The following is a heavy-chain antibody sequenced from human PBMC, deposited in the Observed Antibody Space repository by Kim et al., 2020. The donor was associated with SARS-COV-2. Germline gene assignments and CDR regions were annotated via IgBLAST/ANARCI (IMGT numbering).Heavy chain of an antibody. J-gene: IGHJ6*02. V-gene: IGHV4-61*02. CDR3: ARSTGADYYYYGMDV. Sequence: SETLSLTCTVSGGSISSGSYYWSWIRQPAGKGLEWIGRIYTSGSTNYNPSLKSRVTISVDTSKNQFSLKLSSVTAADTAVYYCARSTGADYYYYGMDVWGQGTTVTVSS. CDR1: GGSISSGSYY. CDR2: IYTSGST.